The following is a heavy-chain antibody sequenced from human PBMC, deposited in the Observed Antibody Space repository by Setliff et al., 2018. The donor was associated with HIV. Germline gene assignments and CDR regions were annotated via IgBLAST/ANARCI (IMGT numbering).Heavy chain of an antibody. D-gene: IGHD3-9*01. Sequence: ASVKVSCKASGYAFRDYYIDWVQQAPGKGLEWMGRVDPKDGETMYAQKFQGRVTITTDRSTNTAYMDLSSLSSDDTALYFCATFDYNLLTGCPCWGQGTLVTVSS. V-gene: IGHV1-69-2*01. CDR2: VDPKDGET. CDR3: ATFDYNLLTGCPC. J-gene: IGHJ4*02. CDR1: GYAFRDYY.